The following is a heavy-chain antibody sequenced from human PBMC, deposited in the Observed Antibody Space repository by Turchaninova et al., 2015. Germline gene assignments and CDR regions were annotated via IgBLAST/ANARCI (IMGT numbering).Heavy chain of an antibody. CDR2: IIPILGTA. J-gene: IGHJ6*03. Sequence: QVQLVQSGAEVKKPGSSVKVSCKASGGTFSSYAISWGEQAPVKGLEWMGGIIPILGTANDAQKFQGRVTITADESTSTAYMELSSLRSEDTAVYYCARGPLKYCSGGSCYSNYYYYMDVWGKGTTVTVSS. V-gene: IGHV1-69*01. CDR1: GGTFSSYA. CDR3: ARGPLKYCSGGSCYSNYYYYMDV. D-gene: IGHD2-15*01.